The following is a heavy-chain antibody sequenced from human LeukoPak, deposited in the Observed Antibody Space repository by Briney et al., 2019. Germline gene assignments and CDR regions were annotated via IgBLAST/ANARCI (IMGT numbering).Heavy chain of an antibody. Sequence: GGSLRLSCAASGFTFSTYWMSWVRQAPGRGLEWVANIKHDGSEKFYVDSVRGRFTTSRDNAKNSLYLQLNSLRAEDTALYYCARITGIEAAGDYWGQGTLVTVSS. CDR2: IKHDGSEK. D-gene: IGHD6-13*01. V-gene: IGHV3-7*04. J-gene: IGHJ4*02. CDR3: ARITGIEAAGDY. CDR1: GFTFSTYW.